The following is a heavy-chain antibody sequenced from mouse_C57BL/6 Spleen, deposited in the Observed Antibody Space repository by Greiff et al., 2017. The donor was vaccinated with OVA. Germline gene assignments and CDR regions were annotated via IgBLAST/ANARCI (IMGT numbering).Heavy chain of an antibody. V-gene: IGHV1-55*01. D-gene: IGHD1-1*01. CDR1: GYTFTSYW. CDR2: IYPGSGST. J-gene: IGHJ3*01. CDR3: ARGTTVVEGGFAY. Sequence: VQLQQPGAELVKPGASVKMSCKASGYTFTSYWITWVKQRPGQGLEWIGDIYPGSGSTNYNEKFKSKATLTVDTSSSTAYMQLSSLTSEDSAVYYCARGTTVVEGGFAYWGQGTLVTVSA.